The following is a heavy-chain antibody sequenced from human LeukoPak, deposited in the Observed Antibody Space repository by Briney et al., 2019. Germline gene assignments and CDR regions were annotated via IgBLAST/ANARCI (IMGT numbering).Heavy chain of an antibody. D-gene: IGHD1-7*01. CDR3: ARGSWITGSTSYYYHMDV. Sequence: ASVKVSCEASGYSFISYDINWARQAPGQGLEWMGWMNPNNGRTGYAQKFQGRVTMTRNSSITTVYMELNTLISEDTAVSYCARGSWITGSTSYYYHMDVWGKGTTVTVS. J-gene: IGHJ6*03. CDR2: MNPNNGRT. V-gene: IGHV1-8*01. CDR1: GYSFISYD.